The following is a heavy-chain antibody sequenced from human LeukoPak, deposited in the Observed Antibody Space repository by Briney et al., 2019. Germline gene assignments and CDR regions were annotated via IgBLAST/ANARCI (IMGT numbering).Heavy chain of an antibody. D-gene: IGHD6-19*01. J-gene: IGHJ4*02. CDR1: GFTFSGYG. CDR3: AREIAVAAQYFDY. Sequence: GGSLRLSCAASGFTFSGYGMHWVRQAPGKGLEWVAVIWYDGSNKYYADSVKGRFTISRDNSKNTLYLQMNSLRAEDTAVYYCAREIAVAAQYFDYWGQGTLVTVSS. CDR2: IWYDGSNK. V-gene: IGHV3-33*01.